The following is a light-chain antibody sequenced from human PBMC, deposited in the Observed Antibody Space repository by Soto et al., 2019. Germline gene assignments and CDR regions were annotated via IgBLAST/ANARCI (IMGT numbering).Light chain of an antibody. V-gene: IGKV1-9*01. J-gene: IGKJ4*01. CDR1: QGISSY. CDR2: GAS. Sequence: LTHSRSSVSASVSDRATTTCRASQGISSYLGWYQQKPGKAPKLLIYGASTLQSGVPSRFSGSGSGTDFTLTISSLQPEDFATYYCQQLNKYPSTFGGGTKVDI. CDR3: QQLNKYPST.